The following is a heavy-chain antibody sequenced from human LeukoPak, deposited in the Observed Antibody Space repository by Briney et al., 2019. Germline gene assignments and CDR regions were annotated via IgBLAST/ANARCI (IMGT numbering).Heavy chain of an antibody. CDR2: IYYSGST. CDR3: ARHPRYSRIYYFDY. CDR1: GGSLSSSSSY. Sequence: SETLSLTCTVSGGSLSSSSSYWGWIRQPPGKGLEWIGSIYYSGSTYYNPSLKSRVTISVDTSKNQFSLKLSSVTAADTAVYYCARHPRYSRIYYFDYWGQGTLVTVSS. D-gene: IGHD3-9*01. J-gene: IGHJ4*02. V-gene: IGHV4-39*01.